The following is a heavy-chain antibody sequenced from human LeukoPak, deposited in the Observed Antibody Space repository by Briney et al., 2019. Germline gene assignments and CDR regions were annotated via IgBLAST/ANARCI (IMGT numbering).Heavy chain of an antibody. CDR2: IYHSGST. J-gene: IGHJ4*02. CDR1: GGSISSGGYS. D-gene: IGHD6-6*01. Sequence: SQTLSLTCAVSGGSISSGGYSWSWIRQPPGTGLDWIGYIYHSGSTYYNPSLKSRVTISVDRSKNQFSLKLSSVTAADTAVYYCARAWIAARRRYFDYWGQGTLVTVSS. CDR3: ARAWIAARRRYFDY. V-gene: IGHV4-30-2*01.